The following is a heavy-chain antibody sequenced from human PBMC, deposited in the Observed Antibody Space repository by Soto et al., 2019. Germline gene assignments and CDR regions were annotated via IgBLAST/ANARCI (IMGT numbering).Heavy chain of an antibody. CDR1: GFTFSSYG. D-gene: IGHD1-26*01. Sequence: QPGGSLRLSCAASGFTFSSYGMHWVRQAPGKGLEWVAVISYDGSNKYYADSVKGRFTISRDNSKNTLYLQMNSLRAEDTAVYYCAKDSEWELLALDYWGQGTLVTVSS. V-gene: IGHV3-30*18. CDR3: AKDSEWELLALDY. CDR2: ISYDGSNK. J-gene: IGHJ4*02.